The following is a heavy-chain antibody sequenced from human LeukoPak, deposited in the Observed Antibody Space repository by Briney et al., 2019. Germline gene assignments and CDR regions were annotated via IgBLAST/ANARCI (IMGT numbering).Heavy chain of an antibody. CDR2: IRSKAYGGTT. CDR1: GFTFSSCA. V-gene: IGHV3-49*04. Sequence: GGSLRLSCAASGFTFSSCAMSWVRQAPGKGLEWVGFIRSKAYGGTTEYAASVKGRFTISRDDSKSIAYLQMNSMKTEDTAVYYCTRILTTYFDYWGQGTLVTVSS. J-gene: IGHJ4*02. D-gene: IGHD4-17*01. CDR3: TRILTTYFDY.